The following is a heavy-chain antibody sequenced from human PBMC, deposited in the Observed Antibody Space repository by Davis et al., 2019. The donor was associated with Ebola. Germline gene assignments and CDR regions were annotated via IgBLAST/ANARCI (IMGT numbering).Heavy chain of an antibody. D-gene: IGHD6-19*01. V-gene: IGHV4-34*01. CDR1: GGSFSGYY. Sequence: PSETLSLTCAVYGGSFSGYYWSWIRQPPGKGLEWIGEINHSGSTNYNPSLKSRVTISVDTSKNQFSLELSSVTAADTAVYYCARFGSGWYYYDYWGQGTLVPVSS. CDR2: INHSGST. J-gene: IGHJ4*02. CDR3: ARFGSGWYYYDY.